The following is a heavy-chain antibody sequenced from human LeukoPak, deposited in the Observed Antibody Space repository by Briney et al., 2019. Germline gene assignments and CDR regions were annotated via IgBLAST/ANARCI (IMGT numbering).Heavy chain of an antibody. CDR3: ARVGYDSSGYYAFDI. Sequence: GGSLRLSCAASGFTFSSYSMNWVRQAPGKGLEWVPSISSSSSYIYYADSVKGRFTISRDNAKNSLYLQMNSLRAEDTAVYYCARVGYDSSGYYAFDIWGQGTMVTVSS. D-gene: IGHD3-22*01. CDR1: GFTFSSYS. CDR2: ISSSSSYI. V-gene: IGHV3-21*01. J-gene: IGHJ3*02.